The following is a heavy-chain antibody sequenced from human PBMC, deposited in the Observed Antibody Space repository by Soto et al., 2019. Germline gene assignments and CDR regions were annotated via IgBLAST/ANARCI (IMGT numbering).Heavy chain of an antibody. CDR2: FSDGDTT. J-gene: IGHJ2*01. CDR1: GDSIRSGDYF. D-gene: IGHD3-10*01. Sequence: QLQESGPGLVKPSETLSVTCTVSGDSIRSGDYFWGWVRQTPGKALEWFGSFSDGDTTYYKPSLRTPVTRSVDTSKNHFSLNVTSVNAADTAFHFCVRCRLRGRWYFDLWGRGTLITVS. V-gene: IGHV4-39*02. CDR3: VRCRLRGRWYFDL.